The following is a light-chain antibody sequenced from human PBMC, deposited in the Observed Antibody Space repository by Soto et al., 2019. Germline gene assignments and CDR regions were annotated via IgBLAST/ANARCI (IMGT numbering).Light chain of an antibody. CDR1: QALSNY. V-gene: IGKV1-9*01. Sequence: DIQLTQSPSVLSASVGETVTITCRASQALSNYLAWYQQKPGKAPDLLIYSASTLQSGVPSRFSGSGSETEFSLIIRALQPEDFATYYCQQLSRYPLTFGGGTKVDIK. J-gene: IGKJ4*01. CDR2: SAS. CDR3: QQLSRYPLT.